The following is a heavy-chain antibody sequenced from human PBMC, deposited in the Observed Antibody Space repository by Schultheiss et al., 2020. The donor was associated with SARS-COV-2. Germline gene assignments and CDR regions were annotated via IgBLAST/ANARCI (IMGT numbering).Heavy chain of an antibody. V-gene: IGHV3-NL1*01. Sequence: GGSLRLSCAASGFTFSSYAMHWVRQAPGKGLEWVSVIYSGGSTYYADSVKGRFTISRDNAKNSLYLQMNSLRPEDTAVYYCAKDRGWNTCDYWGQGTVVTVSS. CDR2: IYSGGST. J-gene: IGHJ4*02. CDR1: GFTFSSYA. CDR3: AKDRGWNTCDY. D-gene: IGHD1/OR15-1a*01.